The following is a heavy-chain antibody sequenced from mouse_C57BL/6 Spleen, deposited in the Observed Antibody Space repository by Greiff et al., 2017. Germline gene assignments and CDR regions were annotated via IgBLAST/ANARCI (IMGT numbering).Heavy chain of an antibody. CDR2: INPNYGTT. Sequence: VQLKESGPELVKPGASVKISCKASGYSFTDYNMNWVKQSNGKSLEWIGVINPNYGTTSYNQQFKGKATLTVDQSSSTAYMQRNSLTSEDSAVYDCARGGIGYSATFAYWGQGTLVTVSA. D-gene: IGHD6-1*01. CDR1: GYSFTDYN. CDR3: ARGGIGYSATFAY. V-gene: IGHV1-39*01. J-gene: IGHJ3*01.